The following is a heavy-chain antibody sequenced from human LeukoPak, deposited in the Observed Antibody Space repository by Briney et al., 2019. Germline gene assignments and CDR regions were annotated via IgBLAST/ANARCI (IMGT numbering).Heavy chain of an antibody. Sequence: PSETLSLTCNVSGGSISSSTYYWGWIRQPPGKGLEWIGSIYNSGSTYYNPSLKSRVTIAVDTSKDQFSLKLSSVTAADTAVYYCARHSWGLPPAEYFQQWGQGTLVTVSS. V-gene: IGHV4-39*01. D-gene: IGHD3-16*01. CDR3: ARHSWGLPPAEYFQQ. CDR2: IYNSGST. CDR1: GGSISSSTYY. J-gene: IGHJ1*01.